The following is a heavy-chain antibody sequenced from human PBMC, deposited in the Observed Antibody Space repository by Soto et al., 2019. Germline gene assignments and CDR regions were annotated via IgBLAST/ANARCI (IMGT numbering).Heavy chain of an antibody. D-gene: IGHD6-19*01. J-gene: IGHJ4*02. V-gene: IGHV4-59*01. CDR3: ARAAVAGATPRPYYFDY. CDR2: IFYSGST. Sequence: SETLSLTCIVSGGSISNYYWSWIRQPPGKGLEWIGYIFYSGSTNYNPSLKSRLTISVDTSKNQFSLTLSSVTAADTAVYYCARAAVAGATPRPYYFDYWGQRTPVTVSS. CDR1: GGSISNYY.